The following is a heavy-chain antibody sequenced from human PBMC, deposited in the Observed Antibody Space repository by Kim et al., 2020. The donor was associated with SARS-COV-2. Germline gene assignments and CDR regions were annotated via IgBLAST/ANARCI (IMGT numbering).Heavy chain of an antibody. J-gene: IGHJ5*02. D-gene: IGHD1-1*01. CDR2: MQYSGST. V-gene: IGHV4-39*01. CDR1: GDSISSTSHY. Sequence: SETLSLTCTVFGDSISSTSHYWGWIRQPPGKGLEWIGSMQYSGSTSYSPSLKSRVTISVDTSKNQFSLKLSAVTAADTAVYYCARHRGATGSDLWGQGTLVTVSS. CDR3: ARHRGATGSDL.